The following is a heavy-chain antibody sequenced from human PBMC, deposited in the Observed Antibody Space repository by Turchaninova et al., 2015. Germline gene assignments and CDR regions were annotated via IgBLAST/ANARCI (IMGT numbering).Heavy chain of an antibody. D-gene: IGHD3-22*01. CDR2: IIPICGTP. Sequence: QVKLVQSGAEVKSPGSSVKVSCTATGGTFSTSAINWVQQAPGQGLEWMGGIIPICGTPNYAQKFQGRVTITADESTSTAYMELTSLTSEDTALYYCARGPDSSAYYYFYWGQGTLVTVSS. V-gene: IGHV1-69*12. J-gene: IGHJ4*02. CDR3: ARGPDSSAYYYFY. CDR1: GGTFSTSA.